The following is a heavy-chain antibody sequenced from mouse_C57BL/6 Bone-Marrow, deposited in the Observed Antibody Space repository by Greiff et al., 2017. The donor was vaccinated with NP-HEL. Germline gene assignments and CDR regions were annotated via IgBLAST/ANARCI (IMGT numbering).Heavy chain of an antibody. V-gene: IGHV3-8*01. Sequence: DVKLVESGPGLAKPSQTLSLTCSVTGYSITSDYWNWIRKFPGNKLEYMGYISYSGSTYYNPSLKSRISITRDTSKNQYYLQLNSVTTEDTATYYCARSHYGSRDWYFDVWGTGTTVTVSS. J-gene: IGHJ1*03. D-gene: IGHD1-1*01. CDR1: GYSITSDY. CDR3: ARSHYGSRDWYFDV. CDR2: ISYSGST.